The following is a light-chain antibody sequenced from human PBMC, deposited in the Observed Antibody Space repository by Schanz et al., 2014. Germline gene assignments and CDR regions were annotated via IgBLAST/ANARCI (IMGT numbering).Light chain of an antibody. CDR3: QQYKSWPPWT. V-gene: IGKV3-15*01. CDR1: QSVSSN. CDR2: GAS. J-gene: IGKJ1*01. Sequence: EIVMTQSPATLSVSPGERATLSCRASQSVSSNLAWYQQKPGQAPRLLIYGASNRATGIPARFSGSGSGTEFSLTISNLQSEDFAVYYCQQYKSWPPWTFGQGTKVEIK.